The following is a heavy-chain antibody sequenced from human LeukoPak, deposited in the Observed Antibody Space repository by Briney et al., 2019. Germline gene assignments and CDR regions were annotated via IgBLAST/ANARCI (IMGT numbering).Heavy chain of an antibody. D-gene: IGHD7-27*01. Sequence: SETLSLTCAVYGGSFSGYYWSWIRQPPGKGLEWIGEINHSGSTNYNPSLKSRVTISVDTSKNQFSLKLSSVTAADTAVYYCARVSSNSRGDYFDYWGQGTLVTVSS. CDR1: GGSFSGYY. CDR2: INHSGST. J-gene: IGHJ4*02. V-gene: IGHV4-34*01. CDR3: ARVSSNSRGDYFDY.